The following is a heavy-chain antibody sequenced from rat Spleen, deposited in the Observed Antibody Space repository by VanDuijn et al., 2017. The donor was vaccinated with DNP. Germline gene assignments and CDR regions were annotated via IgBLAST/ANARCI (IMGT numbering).Heavy chain of an antibody. Sequence: EVQLVESGGGLVQPGRSLKLSCVASGFIFSNYWMTWIRQAPGKGLEWVASISTGGGNTYYRDSVKGRFTISRDNGKDTLYLQMYSLRSEDTATYYLTTSASAGFVYWGQGTLVTVSS. CDR1: GFIFSNYW. J-gene: IGHJ3*01. D-gene: IGHD3-2*01. V-gene: IGHV5-31*01. CDR3: TTSASAGFVY. CDR2: ISTGGGNT.